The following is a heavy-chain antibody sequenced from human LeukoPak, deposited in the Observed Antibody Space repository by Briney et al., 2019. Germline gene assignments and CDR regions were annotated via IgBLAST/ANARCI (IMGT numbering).Heavy chain of an antibody. CDR3: ARALHYYDSSGYYGWFDP. Sequence: KPGASVKVSCKASGYTFTGYYMHWVRQAPGQGLEWMGWINPNSGGTNYAQKFQGRVTMTTDTSTSTAYMELRSLRSDDTAVYYCARALHYYDSSGYYGWFDPWGQGTLVTVSS. CDR1: GYTFTGYY. CDR2: INPNSGGT. V-gene: IGHV1-2*02. D-gene: IGHD3-22*01. J-gene: IGHJ5*02.